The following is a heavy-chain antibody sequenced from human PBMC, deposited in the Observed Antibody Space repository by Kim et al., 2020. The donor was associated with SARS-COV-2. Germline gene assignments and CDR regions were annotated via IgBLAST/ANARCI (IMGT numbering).Heavy chain of an antibody. CDR1: GGSISSYY. J-gene: IGHJ4*02. CDR3: ARLGGVDYYDSSGYYYFDY. Sequence: SETLSLTCPVSGGSISSYYWRWIRQPPGKGLEWIGYIYYSGSTNYNPSLKSRVTISVDTSKNQFSLKLSSVTAADTAVYYCARLGGVDYYDSSGYYYFDYWGQGTLVTVSS. V-gene: IGHV4-59*08. CDR2: IYYSGST. D-gene: IGHD3-22*01.